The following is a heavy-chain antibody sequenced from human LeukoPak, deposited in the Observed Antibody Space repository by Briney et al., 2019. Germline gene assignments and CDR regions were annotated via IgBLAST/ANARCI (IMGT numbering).Heavy chain of an antibody. CDR3: AKDRIVGATTCDY. Sequence: PGGSLRLSCAASGFTFSSYSMNWVRQAPGKGLEWVSSISSSSSYIYYADSVKGRFTISRDNAKNSLYLQMNSLRAEDTAVYYCAKDRIVGATTCDYWGQGTLVTVSS. V-gene: IGHV3-21*04. D-gene: IGHD1-26*01. CDR1: GFTFSSYS. CDR2: ISSSSSYI. J-gene: IGHJ4*02.